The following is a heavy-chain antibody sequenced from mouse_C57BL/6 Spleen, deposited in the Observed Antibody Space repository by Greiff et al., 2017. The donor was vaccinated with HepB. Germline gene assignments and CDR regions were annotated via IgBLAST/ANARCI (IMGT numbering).Heavy chain of an antibody. CDR3: ARPVVATNAMDY. V-gene: IGHV5-9*01. CDR2: ISGGGGNT. J-gene: IGHJ4*01. D-gene: IGHD1-1*01. Sequence: EVQLVESGGGLVKPGGSLKLSCAASGFTFSSYTMSWVRQTPEKRLEWVATISGGGGNTYYPDSVKGRFTISRDNAKNTLYLQMSSLRSEDTALYYWARPVVATNAMDYWGQGTSVTVSS. CDR1: GFTFSSYT.